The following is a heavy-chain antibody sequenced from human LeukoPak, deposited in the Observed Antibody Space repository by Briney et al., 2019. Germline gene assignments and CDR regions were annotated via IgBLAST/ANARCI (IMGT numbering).Heavy chain of an antibody. CDR3: ARVDRYSSSYFDY. D-gene: IGHD6-6*01. CDR2: IKQDGSEK. CDR1: GFTFSSYW. V-gene: IGHV3-7*01. Sequence: PGGSLRLSCAASGFTFSSYWMSWVRQAPGKGLEWMANIKQDGSEKYYVDSVKGRFTISRDNAKNSLYLQMNSLRAEDTAVYYCARVDRYSSSYFDYWGQGTLVTVSS. J-gene: IGHJ4*02.